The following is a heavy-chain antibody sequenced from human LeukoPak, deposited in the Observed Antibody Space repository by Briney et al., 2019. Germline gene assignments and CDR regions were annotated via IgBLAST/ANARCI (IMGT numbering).Heavy chain of an antibody. Sequence: PETLSLTCTVSGGSISSYYWSWIRQPPGKGLEWIGYIYYSGSTNYNPSLTSRATISVVTSKNQFSLKLGCVSAADTAVYYCARVPYGSGSYYAYWGQGTLVTVSS. V-gene: IGHV4-59*01. CDR2: IYYSGST. CDR1: GGSISSYY. D-gene: IGHD3-10*01. CDR3: ARVPYGSGSYYAY. J-gene: IGHJ4*02.